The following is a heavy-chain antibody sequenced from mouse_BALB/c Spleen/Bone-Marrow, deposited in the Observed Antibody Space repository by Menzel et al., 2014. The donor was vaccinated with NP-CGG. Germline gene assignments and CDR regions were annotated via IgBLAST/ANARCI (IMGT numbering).Heavy chain of an antibody. CDR1: GYSITSGYY. CDR2: ITYDGSN. CDR3: ARDRGFDY. Sequence: VQLKESGPGLVKPSQSLSLTCSVTGYSITSGYYWSWLRQFPGNKLEWMGYITYDGSNNYNPSLKNRISITRDTSKNQFFLKLNSETTEDTATYYCARDRGFDYWGQGTTLTVSS. J-gene: IGHJ2*01. V-gene: IGHV3-6*01.